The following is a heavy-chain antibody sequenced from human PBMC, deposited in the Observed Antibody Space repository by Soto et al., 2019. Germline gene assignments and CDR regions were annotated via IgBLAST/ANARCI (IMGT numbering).Heavy chain of an antibody. J-gene: IGHJ6*02. Sequence: QVQLVESGGGVVQPGRSLRLSCAASGFTFSSYGMHWVRQAPGKGLEWVAVVWYAGSNKYYADSMKGRFTISRDNSKNALYLQMNSLRAEDKAVYYCARERGETYSYGSGMRDYVMDVWGQGTTVTVSS. CDR3: ARERGETYSYGSGMRDYVMDV. D-gene: IGHD3-10*01. CDR1: GFTFSSYG. V-gene: IGHV3-33*01. CDR2: VWYAGSNK.